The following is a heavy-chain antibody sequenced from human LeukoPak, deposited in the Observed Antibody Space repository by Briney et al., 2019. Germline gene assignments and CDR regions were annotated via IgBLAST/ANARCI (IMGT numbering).Heavy chain of an antibody. CDR2: IYYSGST. Sequence: KPSETLSLTCTVSGGSISSYYWSWIRQPPGKGLEWIGYIYYSGSTNYNPSLKSRVTISVDTSKNQFSLKLSSVTAADTAVYYCARGHYDLWSGYYSGYYFDYWGQGTLVTVSS. CDR1: GGSISSYY. D-gene: IGHD3-3*01. CDR3: ARGHYDLWSGYYSGYYFDY. V-gene: IGHV4-59*01. J-gene: IGHJ4*02.